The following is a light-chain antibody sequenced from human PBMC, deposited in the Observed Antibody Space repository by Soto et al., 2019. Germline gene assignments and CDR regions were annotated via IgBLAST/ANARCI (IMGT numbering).Light chain of an antibody. V-gene: IGKV1-5*01. CDR1: KSISSW. CDR2: DAS. Sequence: DIQMTQSPSTLSASVGDRVTITCRASKSISSWLAWYQQKPGKAPKLLIYDASSLESGVPSRFSGSGSGTEFTLTIRSLQPDDVATYYCQQYNSYSRKFGQGTKVEIK. J-gene: IGKJ1*01. CDR3: QQYNSYSRK.